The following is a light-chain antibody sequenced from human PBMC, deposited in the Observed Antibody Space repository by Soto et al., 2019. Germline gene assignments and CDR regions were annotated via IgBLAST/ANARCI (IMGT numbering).Light chain of an antibody. V-gene: IGLV2-11*01. CDR3: CSYAGSYTGV. Sequence: QSVLTQPRSVSGSPGQSVTISCTGTSSDVGGYNYVSWYQHHPGKAPKLMIYDVSKRPSGVPDRFSGSKSGNTASLTISGLQAEDEADYSCCSYAGSYTGVFGGGTKLTVL. J-gene: IGLJ3*02. CDR2: DVS. CDR1: SSDVGGYNY.